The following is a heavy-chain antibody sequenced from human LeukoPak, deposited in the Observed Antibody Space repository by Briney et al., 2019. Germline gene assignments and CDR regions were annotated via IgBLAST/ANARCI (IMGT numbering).Heavy chain of an antibody. Sequence: GGSLRLSCAASGFTFSSYEMNWVRQAPGKGLEWVSYISSSGSTIYYADSVKGRFTISRDNAKNSLYLQMNSLRAEDTAVYYCASAFYYDSSGGLGTFDIWGQGTMVTVSS. J-gene: IGHJ3*02. CDR3: ASAFYYDSSGGLGTFDI. D-gene: IGHD3-22*01. CDR1: GFTFSSYE. V-gene: IGHV3-48*03. CDR2: ISSSGSTI.